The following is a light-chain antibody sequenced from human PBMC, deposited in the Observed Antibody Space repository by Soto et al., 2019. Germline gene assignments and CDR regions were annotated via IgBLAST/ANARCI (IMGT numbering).Light chain of an antibody. CDR2: AAS. V-gene: IGKV3-20*01. CDR3: QQYDSSPPLYT. CDR1: QSVDSTY. Sequence: ELVLTQSPGTLSLSPGDRATLSCRASQSVDSTYLAWYPQKPGQSPRLLIYAASSRAAGIPDRFSGSGSGTDFTLTISILEPEDVAVYYWQQYDSSPPLYTFGQGTKLAIK. J-gene: IGKJ2*01.